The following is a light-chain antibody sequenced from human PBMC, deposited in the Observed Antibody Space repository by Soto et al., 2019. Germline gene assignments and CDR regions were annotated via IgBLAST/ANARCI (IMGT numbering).Light chain of an antibody. J-gene: IGLJ3*02. CDR3: CSFARGSTLV. CDR1: SIDVGSYNL. CDR2: EGS. V-gene: IGLV2-23*01. Sequence: QSALTQPASVSGSPGQSITISCTGTSIDVGSYNLVSWCQQHPDNAPKLMIYEGSKRPSGVSNRFFGSKSGNTASLTISGLQAEDEADYYCCSFARGSTLVFGGGTKLTVL.